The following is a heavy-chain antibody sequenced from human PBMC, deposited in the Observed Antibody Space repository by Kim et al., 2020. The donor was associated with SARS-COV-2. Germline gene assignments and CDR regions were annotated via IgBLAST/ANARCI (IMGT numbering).Heavy chain of an antibody. J-gene: IGHJ3*02. CDR2: IYPGDSDT. Sequence: GESLKISCKGSGYSFTTYWIGWVRQMPGKGLEWMGIIYPGDSDTRYSPSFQGQVTISADKSINTAYLQWSSLKASDTAMYYCASRSNSYYWNAFDIWAQGTMVTVSS. D-gene: IGHD3-22*01. CDR3: ASRSNSYYWNAFDI. CDR1: GYSFTTYW. V-gene: IGHV5-51*01.